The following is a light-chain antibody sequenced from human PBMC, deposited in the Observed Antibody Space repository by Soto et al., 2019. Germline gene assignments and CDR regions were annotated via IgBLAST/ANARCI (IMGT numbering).Light chain of an antibody. V-gene: IGKV3-15*01. CDR2: SAS. Sequence: PGEIATLSCTSSERVSTNLAWYQQTPGQAPRLLIYSASRRPTDIPVRFSGSGSGAEFTLTISSLQSEDFAIYYCQQYNNLPPTFGQGTKVDIK. CDR3: QQYNNLPPT. CDR1: ERVSTN. J-gene: IGKJ1*01.